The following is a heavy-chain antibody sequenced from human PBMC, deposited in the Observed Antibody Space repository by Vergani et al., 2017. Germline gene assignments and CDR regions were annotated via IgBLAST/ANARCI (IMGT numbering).Heavy chain of an antibody. CDR1: GYTLTVLY. V-gene: IGHV1-24*01. D-gene: IGHD5-12*01. J-gene: IGHJ6*02. CDR2: FDPEDGET. Sequence: QVQLVQSGAEVKKPGASVKVSCKVSGYTLTVLYMRWVRQAPGKGLEWMGGFDPEDGETIYAQKFQGRVTMTEDTSTDTAYMELSSLRSEDTAVYYCATPRLRFSYYYYYGMDVWGQGTTVTVSS. CDR3: ATPRLRFSYYYYYGMDV.